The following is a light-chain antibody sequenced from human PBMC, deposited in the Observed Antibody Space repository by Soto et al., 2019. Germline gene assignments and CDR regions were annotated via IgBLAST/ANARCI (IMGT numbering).Light chain of an antibody. CDR1: SSDVGSYNL. CDR3: CSYAGSSTFYV. V-gene: IGLV2-23*01. CDR2: EGS. J-gene: IGLJ1*01. Sequence: QSALNQPASVSGSPGQSITISCTGTSSDVGSYNLVSWYQQHPGKAPKLMIYEGSKRPSGVSNRFSGSKSGNTASLTISGLQAEDEADYYCCSYAGSSTFYVFGTGTKLTV.